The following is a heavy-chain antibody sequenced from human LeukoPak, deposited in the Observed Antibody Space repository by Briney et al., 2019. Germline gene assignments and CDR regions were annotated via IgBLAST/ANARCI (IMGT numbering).Heavy chain of an antibody. CDR1: GFSFSSYA. V-gene: IGHV3-30-3*01. Sequence: GGSLRLSCAASGFSFSSYAMHWVRQAPGKGLEWMATISDDGNNKYYADSVKGRFTISRDNSKNTLYLQMNSLRAEDTAVYYCARDRFSVTGIYGYWGQGTLVTVSS. CDR3: ARDRFSVTGIYGY. J-gene: IGHJ4*02. CDR2: ISDDGNNK. D-gene: IGHD3-10*01.